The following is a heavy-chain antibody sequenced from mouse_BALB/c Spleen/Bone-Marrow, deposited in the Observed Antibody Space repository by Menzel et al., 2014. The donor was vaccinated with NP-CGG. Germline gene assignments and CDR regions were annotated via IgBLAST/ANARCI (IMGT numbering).Heavy chain of an antibody. J-gene: IGHJ2*01. Sequence: DVKLVESGGGLVQPGGSRKLSCAASGFTFSSFGMHWVRQAPEKGLEWVAYISSGSSTIYYADTVKGRFTISRDNPKSTLFLQMTSLKSEDTAMYYCARSLLLRPDYWGQGTTLTVSS. CDR3: ARSLLLRPDY. D-gene: IGHD1-1*01. CDR2: ISSGSSTI. V-gene: IGHV5-17*02. CDR1: GFTFSSFG.